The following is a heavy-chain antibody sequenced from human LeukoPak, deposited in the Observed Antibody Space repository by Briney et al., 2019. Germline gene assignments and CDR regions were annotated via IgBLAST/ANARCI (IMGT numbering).Heavy chain of an antibody. CDR3: ARALQGGVVPAAENAFDS. CDR2: IIPIFGTA. J-gene: IGHJ3*02. CDR1: GYTFTSYG. V-gene: IGHV1-69*13. D-gene: IGHD2-2*01. Sequence: SVKVSCKASGYTFTSYGIISVRQAPGQGLEGMGGIIPIFGTANYAQKFQGRVTITADESTSTAYMELSSLRSEDTAVYYCARALQGGVVPAAENAFDSWGQGTMVTVSS.